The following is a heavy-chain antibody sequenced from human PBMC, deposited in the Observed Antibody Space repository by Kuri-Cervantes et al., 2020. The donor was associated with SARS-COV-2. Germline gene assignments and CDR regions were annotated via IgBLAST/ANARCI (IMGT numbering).Heavy chain of an antibody. J-gene: IGHJ6*03. V-gene: IGHV3-11*04. CDR3: ASLLSGGGAHLYYFYMDA. CDR1: GFTFGDYY. D-gene: IGHD3-16*01. Sequence: GGSLRLSCAASGFTFGDYYMTWIRQAPGKGLEWVSYISGSSTTIYNADSVKGRFTISRDNAKNSLYLQMNSLRAEDTAVYYCASLLSGGGAHLYYFYMDAWGKGTSVTVSS. CDR2: ISGSSTTI.